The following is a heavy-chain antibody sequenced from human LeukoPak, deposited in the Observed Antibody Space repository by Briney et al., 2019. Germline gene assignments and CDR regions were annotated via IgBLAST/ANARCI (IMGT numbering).Heavy chain of an antibody. Sequence: GGSLRLSCAVSGITLSNYGMSWVRQAPGKGLEWVAGISDSGGKTNYADSVKGRFTISRDNPKNTLYLQMNSLRAEDTAVYYCARVTGGSSYSFDNWGQGTRVIVSS. J-gene: IGHJ4*02. CDR3: ARVTGGSSYSFDN. D-gene: IGHD6-6*01. CDR2: ISDSGGKT. V-gene: IGHV3-23*01. CDR1: GITLSNYG.